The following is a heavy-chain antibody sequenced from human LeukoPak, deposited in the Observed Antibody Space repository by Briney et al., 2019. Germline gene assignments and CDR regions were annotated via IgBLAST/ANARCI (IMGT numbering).Heavy chain of an antibody. D-gene: IGHD3-9*01. CDR3: ARAGVWLPAV. CDR1: GASISSDKW. Sequence: SETLSLTCAVSGASISSDKWWSWVRHPPGKGLEWIGEINHSGNTNYSPSLKSRVTMSADKSKNEFSLRLPSVTAADTAVYYCARAGVWLPAVWGEGTLVTVSS. CDR2: INHSGNT. V-gene: IGHV4-4*02. J-gene: IGHJ4*02.